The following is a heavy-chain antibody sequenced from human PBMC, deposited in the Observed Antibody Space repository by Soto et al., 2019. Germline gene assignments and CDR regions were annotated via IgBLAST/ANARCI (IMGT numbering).Heavy chain of an antibody. D-gene: IGHD3-22*01. J-gene: IGHJ4*02. V-gene: IGHV1-2*04. CDR3: AAPPKYYYDSSGYYYY. Sequence: ASVKVSCKASGYTFTGYYMHWVRQAPGQGLEWMGWINPNSGGTNYAQKFQGWVTMTRDTSISTAYMELSRLRSDDTAVYYCAAPPKYYYDSSGYYYYWGQGTLVTVSS. CDR1: GYTFTGYY. CDR2: INPNSGGT.